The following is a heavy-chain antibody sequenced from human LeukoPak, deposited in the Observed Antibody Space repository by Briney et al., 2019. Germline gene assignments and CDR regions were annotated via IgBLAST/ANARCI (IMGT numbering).Heavy chain of an antibody. V-gene: IGHV3-30-3*01. CDR2: ISYDGNNK. CDR3: ARDRTVITVAGTIDY. CDR1: DFTFSTYP. Sequence: DPGRSLRLSCAASDFTFSTYPMHWVRQAPGKGLEWVAIISYDGNNKFYSDSVKGRFTISRDNSKDTVYLQMNSLRAEDTAVYYCARDRTVITVAGTIDYWGQGTLVTVSS. D-gene: IGHD6-19*01. J-gene: IGHJ4*02.